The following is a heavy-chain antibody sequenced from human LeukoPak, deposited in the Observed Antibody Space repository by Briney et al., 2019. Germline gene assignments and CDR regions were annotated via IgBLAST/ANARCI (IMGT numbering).Heavy chain of an antibody. V-gene: IGHV4-59*01. CDR3: ARGLQLWTPYYFDY. J-gene: IGHJ4*02. CDR2: IYYSGST. Sequence: SETLSLTCTVSGGSLSSYYWSWIRQPPGKGLEWIGYIYYSGSTNYNPSLKSRVTISVDTSKNQFSLKLSSVTAADTAVYYCARGLQLWTPYYFDYWGQGTLVTVSS. CDR1: GGSLSSYY. D-gene: IGHD5-18*01.